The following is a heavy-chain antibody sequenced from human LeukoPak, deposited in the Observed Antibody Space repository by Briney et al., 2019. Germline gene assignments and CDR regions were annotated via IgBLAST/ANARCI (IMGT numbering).Heavy chain of an antibody. D-gene: IGHD4-23*01. CDR1: GYTFTSYG. CDR2: IIPIFGTA. Sequence: SVKVSCKASGYTFTSYGISWVRQAPGQGLEWMGGIIPIFGTANYAQKFQGRVTITADESTSTAYMELSSLRSEDTAVYYCARDRSWTVVNTFDYWGQGTLVTVSS. J-gene: IGHJ4*02. V-gene: IGHV1-69*13. CDR3: ARDRSWTVVNTFDY.